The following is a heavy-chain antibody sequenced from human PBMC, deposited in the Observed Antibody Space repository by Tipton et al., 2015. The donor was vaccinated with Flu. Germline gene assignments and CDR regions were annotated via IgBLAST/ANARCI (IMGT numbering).Heavy chain of an antibody. D-gene: IGHD3-22*01. CDR3: AKGYYYDSSGYYYYYYGMDV. CDR1: GFTFSSYG. V-gene: IGHV3-30*02. CDR2: IRYDGSNK. Sequence: LSLTCAASGFTFSSYGMHWVRQAPGKGLEWVAFIRYDGSNKYYADSVKGRFTISRDNSKNTLYLQMNSLRAEDTAVYYCAKGYYYDSSGYYYYYYGMDVWGQRTTVTVSS. J-gene: IGHJ6*02.